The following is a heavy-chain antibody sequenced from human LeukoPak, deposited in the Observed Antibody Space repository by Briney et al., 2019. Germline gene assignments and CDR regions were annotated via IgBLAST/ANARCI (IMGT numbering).Heavy chain of an antibody. Sequence: PGGSLRLSCAASRFTLDDYAMHWVRQAPGKGLEWVSGISWNSGSIGYADSVKGRFTISRDNAKNSLYLQMNSLRAEDTALYYCAKDNYYDSSGYWGDAFDIWGQGTMVTVSS. J-gene: IGHJ3*02. CDR1: RFTLDDYA. V-gene: IGHV3-9*01. CDR2: ISWNSGSI. CDR3: AKDNYYDSSGYWGDAFDI. D-gene: IGHD3-22*01.